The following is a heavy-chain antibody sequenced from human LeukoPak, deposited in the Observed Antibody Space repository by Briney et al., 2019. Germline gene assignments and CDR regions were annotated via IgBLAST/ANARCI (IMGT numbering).Heavy chain of an antibody. V-gene: IGHV2-5*02. CDR1: GFSLRTSGVG. D-gene: IGHD3-22*01. CDR3: AHRPNYYDSTGHFDY. CDR2: IYWDDDT. Sequence: SGPTLVNPLQTLTLTCTFSGFSLRTSGVGVGWIRQPPGKALEWIALIYWDDDTRYSPSLKSRLTITKDTSKNQVVLTMTNMDPVDTATYYCAHRPNYYDSTGHFDYWGQGALVTVSS. J-gene: IGHJ4*02.